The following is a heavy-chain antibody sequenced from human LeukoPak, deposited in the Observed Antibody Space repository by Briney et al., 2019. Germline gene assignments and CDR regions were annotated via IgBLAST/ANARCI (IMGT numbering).Heavy chain of an antibody. CDR3: ARVHRYCSGGACYVLDN. CDR1: GGSVSGYY. D-gene: IGHD2-15*01. V-gene: IGHV4-59*02. CDR2: VYYSGST. J-gene: IGHJ4*02. Sequence: SETLSLTCVVSGGSVSGYYWGWIRQPPGRGLEWIGYVYYSGSTNYNPSFKSRITISVDTSRNQFSLQLSSVTAADTAVYYCARVHRYCSGGACYVLDNWGQGTLVAVSS.